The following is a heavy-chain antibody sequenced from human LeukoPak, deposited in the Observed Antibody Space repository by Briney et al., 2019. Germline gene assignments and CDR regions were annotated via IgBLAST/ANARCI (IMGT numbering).Heavy chain of an antibody. V-gene: IGHV1-2*02. D-gene: IGHD4-11*01. CDR1: GYTFTDYY. CDR3: AREALTNWYFDL. Sequence: ASVTVSCMASGYTFTDYYMHWVRPAPGQGLAGVGLINPNSGGTNYAQRCQGRVAMTRDTSINTAYMGLSWLRSDDTAGYYGAREALTNWYFDLCVRGTLVTVSS. CDR2: INPNSGGT. J-gene: IGHJ2*01.